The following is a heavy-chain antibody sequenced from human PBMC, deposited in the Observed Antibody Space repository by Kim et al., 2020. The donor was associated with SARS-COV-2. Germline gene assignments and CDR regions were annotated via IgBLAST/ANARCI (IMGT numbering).Heavy chain of an antibody. J-gene: IGHJ4*02. D-gene: IGHD6-13*01. CDR2: IYSGGSST. V-gene: IGHV3-23*03. CDR3: AKGYSSSSQDY. Sequence: GGSLRLSCAASGFTFSSYAMSWVRQAPGKGLEWVSVIYSGGSSTYYADSVKGRFTISRDNSKNTLYLQMNSLRAEDTAVYYCAKGYSSSSQDYWGQGTLVTVSS. CDR1: GFTFSSYA.